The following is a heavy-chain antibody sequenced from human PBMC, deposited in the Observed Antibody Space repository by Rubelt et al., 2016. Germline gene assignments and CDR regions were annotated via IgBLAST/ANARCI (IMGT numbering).Heavy chain of an antibody. J-gene: IGHJ4*02. CDR2: INHNGST. D-gene: IGHD6-13*01. CDR3: ARGDIAAAGAPCGY. CDR1: GGSFSGYY. Sequence: QVQLQQWGAGLLKPSETLSLTCAVYGGSFSGYYWSWIRQPPGKGLEWIGEINHNGSTNYNPSLKSRVTISVDTSKNQFSLKRSFVTAADTAVYYCARGDIAAAGAPCGYWGQGTLVTVSS. V-gene: IGHV4-34*01.